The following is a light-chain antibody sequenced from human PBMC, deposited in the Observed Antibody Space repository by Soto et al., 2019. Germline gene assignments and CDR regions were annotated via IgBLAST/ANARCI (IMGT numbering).Light chain of an antibody. CDR2: EVT. J-gene: IGLJ2*01. CDR3: SSYSSTTTHVV. Sequence: QSALTQPASVSGSPGQSITISCTGTSRDLGSYNYVSWYQQHPGKAPKLMIYEVTNRPSGVSNRFPGSKSGNTASLTISGLQAEDEADYYCSSYSSTTTHVVFGGGTKLTVL. V-gene: IGLV2-14*01. CDR1: SRDLGSYNY.